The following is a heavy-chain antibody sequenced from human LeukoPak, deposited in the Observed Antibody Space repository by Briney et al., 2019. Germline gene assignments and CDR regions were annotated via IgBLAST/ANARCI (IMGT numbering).Heavy chain of an antibody. J-gene: IGHJ4*02. Sequence: SETLSLTCTVSGGSISSSSYYWGWIRQPAGKGLEWIGSIYYSGSTYYNPSLKSRVTISVDTSKNQFSLKLSSVTAADTAVYYCARWEMGTICSSTSCYRLFDYWGQGTLVTVSS. CDR2: IYYSGST. D-gene: IGHD2-2*01. CDR3: ARWEMGTICSSTSCYRLFDY. CDR1: GGSISSSSYY. V-gene: IGHV4-39*01.